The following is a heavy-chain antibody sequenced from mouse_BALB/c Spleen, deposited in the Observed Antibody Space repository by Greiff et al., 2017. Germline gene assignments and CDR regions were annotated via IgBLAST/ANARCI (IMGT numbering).Heavy chain of an antibody. Sequence: EVQLVESGPELVKPGASVKMSCKASGYTFTSYVMHWVKQKPGQGLEWIGYINPYNDGTKYNEKFKGKATLTSDKSSSTAYMELSSLTSEDSAVYYCAIPSYRYAMDYWGQGTSVTVSS. CDR3: AIPSYRYAMDY. J-gene: IGHJ4*01. V-gene: IGHV1-14*01. D-gene: IGHD2-14*01. CDR1: GYTFTSYV. CDR2: INPYNDGT.